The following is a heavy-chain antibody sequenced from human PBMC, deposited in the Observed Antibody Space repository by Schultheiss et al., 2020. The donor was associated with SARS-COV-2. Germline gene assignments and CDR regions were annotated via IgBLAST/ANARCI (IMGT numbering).Heavy chain of an antibody. CDR3: ARGWSYYATEYFLH. CDR1: GGSFSAYY. CDR2: INHSGST. V-gene: IGHV4-34*01. J-gene: IGHJ6*02. Sequence: SETLSLTCAVFGGSFSAYYWSWIRQPPGKGLEWIGEINHSGSTKYNPSLKSRVTISVDTSKNQLSLKLSSVTAADTAVYYCARGWSYYATEYFLHWGQGTTVTVSS. D-gene: IGHD1-26*01.